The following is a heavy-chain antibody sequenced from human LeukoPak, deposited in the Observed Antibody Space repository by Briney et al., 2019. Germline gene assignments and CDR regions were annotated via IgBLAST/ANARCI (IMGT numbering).Heavy chain of an antibody. D-gene: IGHD3-3*01. J-gene: IGHJ4*02. CDR3: ARATRVFWSGAHFDY. V-gene: IGHV1-2*02. CDR2: INPNSGGT. CDR1: GYTFTGYY. Sequence: ASVKVSCKASGYTFTGYYMHWVRQAPGQGLEWMGWINPNSGGTNYAQKFQGRVTMTRDTSISTAYMELSRLRSDDTAVYYCARATRVFWSGAHFDYWGQGTLVTVSS.